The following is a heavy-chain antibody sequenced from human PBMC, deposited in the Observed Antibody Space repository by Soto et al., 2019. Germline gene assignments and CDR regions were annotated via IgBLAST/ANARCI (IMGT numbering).Heavy chain of an antibody. V-gene: IGHV1-69*01. D-gene: IGHD3-22*01. CDR1: GGTFSSYA. J-gene: IGHJ4*02. CDR3: ARQYRYYDSSGTDY. Sequence: QVQLVQSGAEVKKPGSSVKVSCKASGGTFSSYAISWVRQAPGQVLEWMGGIIPIFGTANYAQKFQGRVTITADESTSTAYMELSSLRSEDTAVYYCARQYRYYDSSGTDYWGQGTLVTVSS. CDR2: IIPIFGTA.